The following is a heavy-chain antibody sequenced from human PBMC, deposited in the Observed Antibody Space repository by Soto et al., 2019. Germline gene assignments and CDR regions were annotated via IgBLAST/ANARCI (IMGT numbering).Heavy chain of an antibody. J-gene: IGHJ4*01. CDR3: ARREDVAGTLSYSYGF. CDR1: GSLFHTYL. Sequence: PVETLKLSCRVPGSLFHTYLIAWVRQIPGKGLEWMWVIYPCDSDTIYSPSSQGRVNISADKSINTAYLQWSSLKASDTAMYYCARREDVAGTLSYSYGFWGKGTLVIVSS. V-gene: IGHV5-51*01. D-gene: IGHD1-1*01. CDR2: IYPCDSDT.